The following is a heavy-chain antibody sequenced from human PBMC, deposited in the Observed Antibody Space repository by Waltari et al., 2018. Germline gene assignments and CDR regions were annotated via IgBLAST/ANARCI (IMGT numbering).Heavy chain of an antibody. D-gene: IGHD3-22*01. V-gene: IGHV4-61*09. Sequence: QVQLQESGPGLVKPSQTLSLTCTVSGGPISSGSYSWSWIRQPAGKALEWFGYIYTSGSTNYNPSLKSRVTISVDTSKNQFSLKLSSVTAADTAVYYCARAGYYYDSSGYYPKYYYYYMDVWGKGTTVTVSS. CDR2: IYTSGST. J-gene: IGHJ6*03. CDR1: GGPISSGSYS. CDR3: ARAGYYYDSSGYYPKYYYYYMDV.